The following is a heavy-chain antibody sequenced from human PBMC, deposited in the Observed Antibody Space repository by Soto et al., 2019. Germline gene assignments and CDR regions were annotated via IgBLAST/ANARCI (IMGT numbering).Heavy chain of an antibody. CDR1: GVALNGYY. D-gene: IGHD3-22*01. CDR2: VYFNGKT. V-gene: IGHV4-59*01. CDR3: ARNSRWDQGDYYYGMDV. Sequence: PSETLSLTCSVSGVALNGYYWTWIRQPPGKGLELIGYVYFNGKTNYNPSLKSRVTISIDTPKNQFSLKLSSVTAADTAVYYCARNSRWDQGDYYYGMDVWGQGTTVT. J-gene: IGHJ6*02.